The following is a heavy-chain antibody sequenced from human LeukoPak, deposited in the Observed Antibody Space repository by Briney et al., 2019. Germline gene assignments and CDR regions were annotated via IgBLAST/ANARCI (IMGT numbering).Heavy chain of an antibody. Sequence: GGSLRLSCAASGFTFSTSAMSWVRQAPGKGLEWVSGISATGGSTYYPGSVKGRFIISRDNSKNTLYLQMNNLRPEDTAVYYCAKEKILFDYWGQGTLVTVSS. CDR3: AKEKILFDY. CDR2: ISATGGST. CDR1: GFTFSTSA. V-gene: IGHV3-23*01. J-gene: IGHJ4*02.